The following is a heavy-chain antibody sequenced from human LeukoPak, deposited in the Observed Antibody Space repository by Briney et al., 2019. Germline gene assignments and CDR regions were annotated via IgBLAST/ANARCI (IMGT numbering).Heavy chain of an antibody. J-gene: IGHJ4*02. CDR2: IYYSGGT. Sequence: SETLSLTCTVSGGSISSSSYYWGWIRQPPGKGLEWIGSIYYSGGTYYNPSLKSRVTISVDTSKNQFSLKLSSVTAADTAVYYCARHQMWDYDSWGQGTLVTVSS. CDR1: GGSISSSSYY. CDR3: ARHQMWDYDS. D-gene: IGHD1-26*01. V-gene: IGHV4-39*01.